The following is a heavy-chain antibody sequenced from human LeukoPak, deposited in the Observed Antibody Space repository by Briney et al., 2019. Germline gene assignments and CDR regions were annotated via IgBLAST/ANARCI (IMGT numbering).Heavy chain of an antibody. CDR2: IIPIFGTA. Sequence: GSSVKVSCKASGGTFSSYAISWVRQAPGQGLEWMGGIIPIFGTANYAQKFQGRVTITADESTSTAYMELSSLRSEDTAVYYCASAGYSSSWPENYYYYGMDVWGQGTTVTVSS. D-gene: IGHD6-13*01. J-gene: IGHJ6*02. V-gene: IGHV1-69*01. CDR1: GGTFSSYA. CDR3: ASAGYSSSWPENYYYYGMDV.